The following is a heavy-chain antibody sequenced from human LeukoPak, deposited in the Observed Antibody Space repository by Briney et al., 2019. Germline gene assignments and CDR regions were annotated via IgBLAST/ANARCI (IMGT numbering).Heavy chain of an antibody. D-gene: IGHD6-19*01. CDR2: IYYSVST. Sequence: SETLSLTCTVSGASISSTNNFWGWIRQTPGKGLEWIATIYYSVSTYYNPSLKSRLSISVDTSKNQFSLKLSSVTAADTAVYYCARGASQFWYSSGWSSYYYYYMDVWGKGTTVTVSS. V-gene: IGHV4-39*07. J-gene: IGHJ6*03. CDR3: ARGASQFWYSSGWSSYYYYYMDV. CDR1: GASISSTNNF.